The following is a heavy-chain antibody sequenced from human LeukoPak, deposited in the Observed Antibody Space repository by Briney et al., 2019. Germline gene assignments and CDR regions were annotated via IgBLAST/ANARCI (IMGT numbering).Heavy chain of an antibody. V-gene: IGHV3-74*01. CDR3: AKESSSWSAVDY. D-gene: IGHD6-13*01. J-gene: IGHJ4*02. Sequence: GGSLRLSCAASGFTFSSYWMHWVRQAPGKGLVWVSRIKSDGSNTNYADSVKGRFTISRDNAKNTLYLQMNSLRAEDTAVYYCAKESSSWSAVDYWGQGTLATVSS. CDR1: GFTFSSYW. CDR2: IKSDGSNT.